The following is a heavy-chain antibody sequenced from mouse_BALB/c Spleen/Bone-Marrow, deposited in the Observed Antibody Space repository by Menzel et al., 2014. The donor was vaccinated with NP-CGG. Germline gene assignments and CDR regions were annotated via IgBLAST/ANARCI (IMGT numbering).Heavy chain of an antibody. V-gene: IGHV1-77*01. CDR3: AREGDPGAWFAY. J-gene: IGHJ3*01. Sequence: VQLQQSGAELARPGASVKLSCKASSYTFTDYYINWVKQRTGQGLEWIGEIYPGSGNTYYNEKFKGKATLTADKSSSTAYMQLSSLTSEDSAVYFCAREGDPGAWFAYWGQGTLVTVSA. CDR1: SYTFTDYY. D-gene: IGHD3-3*01. CDR2: IYPGSGNT.